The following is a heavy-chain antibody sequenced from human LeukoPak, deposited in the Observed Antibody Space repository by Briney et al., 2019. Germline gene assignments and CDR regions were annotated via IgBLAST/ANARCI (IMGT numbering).Heavy chain of an antibody. D-gene: IGHD3-22*01. Sequence: PSETLSLTCTVSGGSISSYYWSWIRQPPGKGLEWIGYIYYSGSTNYNPSLKSRVTISVDTSKNQFSLKLSSVTAADTAAYYCARSYDRSGYYYYFDYWGQGTLVTVSS. J-gene: IGHJ4*02. CDR3: ARSYDRSGYYYYFDY. CDR1: GGSISSYY. V-gene: IGHV4-59*01. CDR2: IYYSGST.